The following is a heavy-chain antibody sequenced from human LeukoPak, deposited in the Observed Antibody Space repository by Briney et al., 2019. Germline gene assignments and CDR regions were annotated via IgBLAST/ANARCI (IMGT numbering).Heavy chain of an antibody. CDR3: AKEIAFCNSNTGYKPNDY. Sequence: GGSLRLSCAASGFTFTTYDMSWVRQAPGKGLEWVSTISGSGGSTDYADPVKGRFTISLDNSKNTLYLQMNSLRVEDTAVYYCAKEIAFCNSNTGYKPNDYWGQGPLVTVSS. D-gene: IGHD2-2*02. CDR2: ISGSGGST. J-gene: IGHJ4*02. V-gene: IGHV3-23*01. CDR1: GFTFTTYD.